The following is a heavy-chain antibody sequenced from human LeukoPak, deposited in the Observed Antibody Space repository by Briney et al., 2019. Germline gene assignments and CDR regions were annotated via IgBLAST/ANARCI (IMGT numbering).Heavy chain of an antibody. J-gene: IGHJ2*01. CDR2: TYYRSKWYN. Sequence: SRTLSLTCAISGDSVSSNSAAWNWIRQSPSRGLEWLGRTYYRSKWYNDYAVSVKSRITINPDTSKNQFSLQLNSVTPEDTAVYYCARGPQAPHHWYFDLWGRGTLVTVSS. CDR3: ARGPQAPHHWYFDL. CDR1: GDSVSSNSAA. V-gene: IGHV6-1*01.